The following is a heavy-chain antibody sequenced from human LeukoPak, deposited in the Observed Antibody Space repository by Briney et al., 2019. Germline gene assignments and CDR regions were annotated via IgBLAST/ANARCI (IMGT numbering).Heavy chain of an antibody. CDR1: GWSFSGYY. Sequence: PSETLSLTCAVYGWSFSGYYWSWIRQPPGKGLKWIGEINHSGSTNYNPSLKSRVTISVDTSKNQFSLKLSSVTAADTAVYYCARGYYGSGSYHYYYYGMDVWGQGTTVTVSS. CDR3: ARGYYGSGSYHYYYYGMDV. D-gene: IGHD3-10*01. CDR2: INHSGST. V-gene: IGHV4-34*01. J-gene: IGHJ6*02.